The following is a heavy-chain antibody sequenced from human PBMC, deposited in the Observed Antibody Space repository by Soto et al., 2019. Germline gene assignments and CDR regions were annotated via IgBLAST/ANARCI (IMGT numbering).Heavy chain of an antibody. CDR3: AIDQGSSWYEIGY. D-gene: IGHD6-13*01. J-gene: IGHJ4*02. CDR1: GFTFSSYW. Sequence: PGGSLRLSCAASGFTFSSYWMSWVRQAPGKGLEWVANIKQDGSEKYYVDSVKGRFTISRDNAKNSLYLQMNSLRAEDTAVYYFAIDQGSSWYEIGYWGQGTLVTVSS. V-gene: IGHV3-7*03. CDR2: IKQDGSEK.